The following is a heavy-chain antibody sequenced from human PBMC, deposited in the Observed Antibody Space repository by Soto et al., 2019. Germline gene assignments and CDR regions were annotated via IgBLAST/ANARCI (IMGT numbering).Heavy chain of an antibody. CDR1: GGTFSSYA. J-gene: IGHJ6*02. V-gene: IGHV1-69*13. Sequence: SVKVSCKASGGTFSSYAISWVRQAPAQGLEWMGGIIPIFGTANYAQKFQGRVTITADESTSTAYMELSSLRSEDTAVYYCARDKHYFDWSTYGMDVWGQGTKVTVYS. CDR3: ARDKHYFDWSTYGMDV. D-gene: IGHD3-9*01. CDR2: IIPIFGTA.